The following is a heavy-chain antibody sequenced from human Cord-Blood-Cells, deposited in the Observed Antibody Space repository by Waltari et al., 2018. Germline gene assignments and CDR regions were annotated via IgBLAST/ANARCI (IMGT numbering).Heavy chain of an antibody. V-gene: IGHV3-30-3*01. CDR3: ARGGYSGYDYFDY. J-gene: IGHJ4*02. Sequence: QVQLVESGGGVVQPGRSLRLYCAASGFTFSSYAMHWVRQAPGKGLEWVAVISYDGSNKYYADSVKGRFTISRDNSKNTLYLQMNSLRAEDTAVYYCARGGYSGYDYFDYWGQGTLVTVSS. D-gene: IGHD5-12*01. CDR1: GFTFSSYA. CDR2: ISYDGSNK.